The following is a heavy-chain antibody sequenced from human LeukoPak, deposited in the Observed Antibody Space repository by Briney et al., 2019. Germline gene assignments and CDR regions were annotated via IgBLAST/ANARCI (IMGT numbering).Heavy chain of an antibody. CDR2: MNPNSGNT. CDR3: ARGAVVRRYFDWLLYGKYYYGMDV. CDR1: GYTFTSYD. Sequence: GASVKVSCKASGYTFTSYDINWVRQATGQGLEWMGWMNPNSGNTGYAQKFQGRVTMTRNTSISTAYMELSSLRSEDTAVYYCARGAVVRRYFDWLLYGKYYYGMDVWGQGTTVTVSS. V-gene: IGHV1-8*01. J-gene: IGHJ6*02. D-gene: IGHD3-9*01.